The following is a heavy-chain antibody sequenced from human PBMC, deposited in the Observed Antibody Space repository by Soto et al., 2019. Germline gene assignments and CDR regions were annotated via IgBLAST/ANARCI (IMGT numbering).Heavy chain of an antibody. V-gene: IGHV4-30-2*01. CDR1: GASISTEGYT. D-gene: IGHD3-3*01. Sequence: SETLSLTCAVSGASISTEGYTWSWIRQPPGKGLEWIGYIYPSGATHYNPSLKSRVTISLDASRNRFSLSVGSVTAADTAVYYCARATFGAVLHLEPWGQGTTVTVSS. CDR2: IYPSGAT. CDR3: ARATFGAVLHLEP. J-gene: IGHJ6*02.